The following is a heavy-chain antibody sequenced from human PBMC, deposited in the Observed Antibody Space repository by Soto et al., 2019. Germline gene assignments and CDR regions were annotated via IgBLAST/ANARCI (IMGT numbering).Heavy chain of an antibody. D-gene: IGHD4-17*01. V-gene: IGHV3-48*01. CDR1: GFTFSSYS. J-gene: IGHJ6*03. CDR2: ISSSSSTI. CDR3: ARDGYGDYDGAPRYYYYYMDV. Sequence: EAQLVESGGGLVQPGGSLRLSCAASGFTFSSYSMNWVRQAPGKGLEWVSYISSSSSTIYYADSVKGRFTISRDNAKNSLYLQMNSLRAEDTAVYYCARDGYGDYDGAPRYYYYYMDVWGKGTTVTVSS.